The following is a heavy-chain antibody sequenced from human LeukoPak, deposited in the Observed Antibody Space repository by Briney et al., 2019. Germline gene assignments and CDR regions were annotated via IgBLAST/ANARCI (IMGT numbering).Heavy chain of an antibody. Sequence: RGESLKISCKGSGYSFTSYWIGWVRQMPGKGLEWMGIIYPGDSDTRYSPSFQGQVTISADKSISTAYLQWSSLKASDTAMYYCARRATTVTQETYYYYMDVRGKGTTVTVSS. V-gene: IGHV5-51*01. CDR2: IYPGDSDT. J-gene: IGHJ6*03. CDR3: ARRATTVTQETYYYYMDV. CDR1: GYSFTSYW. D-gene: IGHD4-11*01.